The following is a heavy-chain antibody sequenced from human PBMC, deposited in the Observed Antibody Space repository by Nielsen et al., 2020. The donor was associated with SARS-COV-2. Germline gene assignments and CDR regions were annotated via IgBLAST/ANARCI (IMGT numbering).Heavy chain of an antibody. J-gene: IGHJ4*02. Sequence: SETLSLTCTVSGGSISSGGYYWSWIRQHPGKGLEWIGSIYYSGSTYYNPSLKSRVTISVDTSKNQFSLKLSSVTAADTAVYYCASSSAMYYDFWSGYQYIPPRYDYWGQGTLVTVSS. CDR1: GGSISSGGYY. V-gene: IGHV4-39*01. CDR2: IYYSGST. D-gene: IGHD3-3*01. CDR3: ASSSAMYYDFWSGYQYIPPRYDY.